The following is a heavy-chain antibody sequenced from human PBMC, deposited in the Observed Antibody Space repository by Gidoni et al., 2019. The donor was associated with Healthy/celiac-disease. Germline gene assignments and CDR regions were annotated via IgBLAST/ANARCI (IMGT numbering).Heavy chain of an antibody. CDR2: INHSGST. Sequence: QVQLQQWGAGLLKPSETLSLTCAVYGGSFSGYYWSWIRQPPGTGLEWIGEINHSGSTNYNPSLKSRVTISVDTSKNQFSLKLSSVTAADTAMYYCARGLTTVTIPYFDYWGQGTLVTVSS. CDR1: GGSFSGYY. D-gene: IGHD4-17*01. CDR3: ARGLTTVTIPYFDY. J-gene: IGHJ4*02. V-gene: IGHV4-34*01.